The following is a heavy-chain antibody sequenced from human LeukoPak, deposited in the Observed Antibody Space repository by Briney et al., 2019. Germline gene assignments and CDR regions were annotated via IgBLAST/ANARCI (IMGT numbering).Heavy chain of an antibody. CDR1: GGSIISSSYY. D-gene: IGHD3-22*01. J-gene: IGHJ2*01. CDR2: IYYSGST. V-gene: IGHV4-39*01. CDR3: ARHDPYDSSGYRLGLYFDL. Sequence: SETLSLTCTVSGGSIISSSYYWGWIRQPPGKGPEWIGSIYYSGSTYYNPSLKSRVTISVDTSKNQFSLKLSSVTAADTAVYYCARHDPYDSSGYRLGLYFDLWGRGTLVTVSS.